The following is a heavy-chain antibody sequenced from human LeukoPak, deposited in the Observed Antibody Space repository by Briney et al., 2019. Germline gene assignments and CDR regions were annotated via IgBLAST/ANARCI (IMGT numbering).Heavy chain of an antibody. Sequence: GGSLRLSCAASGFTFGNYWMHWVRQAPGKGLVWVSRINSDGSSTNYADSVKGRFTISRENAKNSLYLQMHGLTAGDTAVYYCAREMSGSNDAFDIWGPGTMVTVSS. CDR3: AREMSGSNDAFDI. V-gene: IGHV3-74*01. J-gene: IGHJ3*02. CDR2: INSDGSST. D-gene: IGHD3-10*01. CDR1: GFTFGNYW.